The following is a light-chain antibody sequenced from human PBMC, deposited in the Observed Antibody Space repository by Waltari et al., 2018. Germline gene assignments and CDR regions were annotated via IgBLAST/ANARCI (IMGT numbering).Light chain of an antibody. CDR1: QDSRTD. J-gene: IGKJ1*01. CDR2: AAS. CDR3: LQQNTYPWT. V-gene: IGKV1-17*01. Sequence: DIQMTQSPPSLSAAVGDRVTITCRASQDSRTDLPWYQQEPGEAPKRLIHAASILQGGVPSRFRGSGLGTECTLTISLMQPEDFTTYYCLQQNTYPWTFGQGTKVEIK.